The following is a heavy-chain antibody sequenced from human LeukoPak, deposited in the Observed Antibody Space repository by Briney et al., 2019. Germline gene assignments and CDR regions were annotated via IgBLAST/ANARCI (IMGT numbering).Heavy chain of an antibody. J-gene: IGHJ5*02. CDR3: ARGVVGDIQEGWFNP. CDR1: GGTFSSYA. V-gene: IGHV1-69*06. Sequence: SVKVSCKASGGTFSSYAISWVRQAPGQGLEWMGGIIPIFGTANYAQKFQGRVTITADKSTCTAYMELSSLRSEDTAVYYCARGVVGDIQEGWFNPWGQGTLVTVSS. CDR2: IIPIFGTA. D-gene: IGHD3-3*01.